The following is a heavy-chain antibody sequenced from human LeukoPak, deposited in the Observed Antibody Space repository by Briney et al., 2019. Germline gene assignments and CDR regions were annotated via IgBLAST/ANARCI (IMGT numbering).Heavy chain of an antibody. V-gene: IGHV3-23*01. J-gene: IGHJ6*04. CDR3: AELGITMIGGV. CDR2: ISGSGGST. CDR1: GFTFSSYV. Sequence: GGSLRLSCAASGFTFSSYVMSWVRQAPGKGLEWVSAISGSGGSTYYAVSVKGRFTISRDKSKNTLSLQMNILRAEDTAVYYCAELGITMIGGVWGKGTTVTISS. D-gene: IGHD3-10*02.